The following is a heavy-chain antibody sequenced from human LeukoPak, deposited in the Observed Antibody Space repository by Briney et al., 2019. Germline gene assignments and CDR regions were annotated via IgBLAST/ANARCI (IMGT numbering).Heavy chain of an antibody. V-gene: IGHV3-33*08. J-gene: IGHJ3*02. D-gene: IGHD5-18*01. Sequence: GGSLRLSCAASGFTFSSYGMHWVRQAPGKGLGWVAVIWYDGSNKYYADSVKGRFTISRDNSKNTLYLQMNSLRAEDTAVYYCARPQGPYSYGPNDAFDIWGQGTMVTVSS. CDR2: IWYDGSNK. CDR1: GFTFSSYG. CDR3: ARPQGPYSYGPNDAFDI.